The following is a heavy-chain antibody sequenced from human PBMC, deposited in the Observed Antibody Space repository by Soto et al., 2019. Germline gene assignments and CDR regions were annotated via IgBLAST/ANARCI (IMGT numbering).Heavy chain of an antibody. CDR2: IIPMLDIT. CDR1: GGTFSTYT. D-gene: IGHD6-25*01. Sequence: QVQLLQSGAEMKKPGSSVKVSCKASGGTFSTYTIIWVRQAPGQGLEWMGRIIPMLDITNTAQSFQGRAMITADKSTSPAARDLRALRPDATSIYFFPIGSGSAETFDLWGQGTMLTASS. V-gene: IGHV1-69*02. J-gene: IGHJ3*01. CDR3: PIGSGSAETFDL.